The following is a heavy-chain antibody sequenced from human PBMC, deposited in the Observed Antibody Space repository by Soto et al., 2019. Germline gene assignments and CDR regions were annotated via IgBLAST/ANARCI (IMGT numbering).Heavy chain of an antibody. Sequence: QVQLVESGGGVVQPGRSLRLSCAASGFTFSSYAMHWVRQAPGKGLEWVAVISYDGSNKYYADSVKGRFTISRDNSKNPLYLQMNSLRAEDTAVYYCVTSAAGTEYYFDYWGQGTLVTVSS. J-gene: IGHJ4*02. CDR2: ISYDGSNK. CDR1: GFTFSSYA. V-gene: IGHV3-30-3*01. CDR3: VTSAAGTEYYFDY. D-gene: IGHD6-13*01.